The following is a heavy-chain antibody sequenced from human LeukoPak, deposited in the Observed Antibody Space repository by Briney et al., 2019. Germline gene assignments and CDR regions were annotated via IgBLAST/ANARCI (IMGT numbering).Heavy chain of an antibody. D-gene: IGHD2-2*01. CDR1: GGSFSGYY. CDR3: ARAGDHCSSTSCYAGWFDY. CDR2: INHSRST. V-gene: IGHV4-34*01. Sequence: ASETLSLTCAVYGGSFSGYYWSWIRQPPGKGLEWIGEINHSRSTNYNPSLKSRVTISVDTSKNQFSLKLSSVTAADTAVYYCARAGDHCSSTSCYAGWFDYWGQGTLVTVSS. J-gene: IGHJ4*02.